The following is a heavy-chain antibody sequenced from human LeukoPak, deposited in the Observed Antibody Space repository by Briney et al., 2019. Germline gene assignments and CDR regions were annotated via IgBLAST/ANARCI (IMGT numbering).Heavy chain of an antibody. Sequence: GESLKISCMGSGYNFTSRWIGWVRQMPGKGLEWMGIIYPGDSDTRYSPSFQGQVTISADKSISTAYLQWSSLKASDTAMYYCARVVAATPRYYFDYWGQGTLVTVSS. V-gene: IGHV5-51*01. J-gene: IGHJ4*02. CDR1: GYNFTSRW. CDR3: ARVVAATPRYYFDY. D-gene: IGHD2-15*01. CDR2: IYPGDSDT.